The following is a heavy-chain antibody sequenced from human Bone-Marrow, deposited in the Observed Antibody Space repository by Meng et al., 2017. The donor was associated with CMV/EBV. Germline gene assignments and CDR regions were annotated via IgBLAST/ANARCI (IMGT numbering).Heavy chain of an antibody. CDR2: IYYSGST. J-gene: IGHJ6*02. CDR1: GGSISSYY. Sequence: GSLRLSCTVSGGSISSYYWSWIRQPPGKGLEWIGYIYYSGSTNYNPYLKSRVTISVDTSKNPFSLKLSSVTAADTAVYYCARVQPHLPYYYYGMDVWGQGTTVTVSS. D-gene: IGHD5-18*01. V-gene: IGHV4-59*01. CDR3: ARVQPHLPYYYYGMDV.